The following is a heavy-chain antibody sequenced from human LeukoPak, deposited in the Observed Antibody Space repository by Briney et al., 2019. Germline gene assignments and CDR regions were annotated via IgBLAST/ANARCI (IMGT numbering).Heavy chain of an antibody. V-gene: IGHV3-21*01. Sequence: NPGGSLRLSCVVSGFTFRSYSMTWVRQAPGKGLEWVSSISTTSSYIYYADSVKGRFTISRDNSKNTLYLQMNSLRAEDTAVYYCARGSGSSQYYFDCWGQGTLVTVSS. CDR3: ARGSGSSQYYFDC. D-gene: IGHD3-10*01. J-gene: IGHJ4*02. CDR2: ISTTSSYI. CDR1: GFTFRSYS.